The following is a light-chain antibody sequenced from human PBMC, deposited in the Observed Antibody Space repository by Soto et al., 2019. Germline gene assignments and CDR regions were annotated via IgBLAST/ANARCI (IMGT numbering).Light chain of an antibody. CDR2: DNN. CDR3: GTWDSSLSAYYV. Sequence: QSVLTQPPSVSAAPGQKVTISCSGSSSNIGNNYVSWYQQLPGTAPKLLIYDNNKRPSGIPDRFSGSKSGTSATLAITGLQTGDEVDYYCGTWDSSLSAYYVFGTGTQLTVL. J-gene: IGLJ1*01. CDR1: SSNIGNNY. V-gene: IGLV1-51*01.